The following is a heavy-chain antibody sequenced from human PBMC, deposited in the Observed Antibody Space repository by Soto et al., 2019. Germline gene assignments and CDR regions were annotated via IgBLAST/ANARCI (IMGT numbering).Heavy chain of an antibody. CDR3: ERHDSSGHDGAFDL. J-gene: IGHJ3*01. Sequence: GESLKISCKGSGYSFTSYWIFWVRQMPVKGLEFMGIIYPCYSDTRYSPSFQGHVTISSYKSISTAYLQLSSLKASDTAMYYCERHDSSGHDGAFDLWCQGTMVTVSS. CDR2: IYPCYSDT. V-gene: IGHV5-51*01. D-gene: IGHD3-22*01. CDR1: GYSFTSYW.